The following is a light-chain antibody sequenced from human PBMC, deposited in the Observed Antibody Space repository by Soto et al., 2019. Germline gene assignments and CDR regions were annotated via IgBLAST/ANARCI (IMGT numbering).Light chain of an antibody. CDR3: HQYHSSPLT. J-gene: IGKJ4*01. CDR1: QSVLSTSDNRNF. Sequence: DFVLTQSPDSLAVSLGDRATINCKSSQSVLSTSDNRNFLAWYQHKSGQPPKLLISWPSIRASGVPDRFTGSGSGTDFPLTISSLQTEDVAVYYCHQYHSSPLTFGGGTKVEIK. V-gene: IGKV4-1*01. CDR2: WPS.